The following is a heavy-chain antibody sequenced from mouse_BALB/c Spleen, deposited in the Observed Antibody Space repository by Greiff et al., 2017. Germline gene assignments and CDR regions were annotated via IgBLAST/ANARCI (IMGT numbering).Heavy chain of an antibody. J-gene: IGHJ4*01. CDR2: INPYNGAT. Sequence: EVKVVESGPELVKPGASVKISCKASGYSFTGYYMHWVKQSHVKSLEWIGRINPYNGATSYNQNFKDKASLTVDKSSSTAYMELHSLTSEDSAVYYCARGGDIDGYYKGCYAMDYWGQGTSVTVSS. CDR1: GYSFTGYY. CDR3: ARGGDIDGYYKGCYAMDY. D-gene: IGHD2-3*01. V-gene: IGHV1-31*01.